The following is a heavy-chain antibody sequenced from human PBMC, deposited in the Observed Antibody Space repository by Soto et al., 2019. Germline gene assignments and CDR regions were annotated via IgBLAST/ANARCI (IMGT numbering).Heavy chain of an antibody. CDR2: IYSGGST. D-gene: IGHD4-4*01. J-gene: IGHJ5*02. V-gene: IGHV3-66*01. Sequence: PGGSLRLSCAASGFTVSSNYMSWVRQAPGKGLEWVSVIYSGGSTYYADSVKGRFTISRDNSKITLYLQMNSLRAEDTAVYFCARANDYSNYVEEHWFDPWGQGTLVTVSS. CDR1: GFTVSSNY. CDR3: ARANDYSNYVEEHWFDP.